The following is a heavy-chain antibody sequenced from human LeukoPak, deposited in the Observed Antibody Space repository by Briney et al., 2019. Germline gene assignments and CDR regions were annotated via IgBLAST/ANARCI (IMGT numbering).Heavy chain of an antibody. CDR3: ARDLGYDSSGYHY. J-gene: IGHJ4*02. Sequence: SETLSLTCAVSGDSFSTSYWTWIRQPAGKGLEWIGRIYTSGSTNYNPSLKSRVTMSTDTSKKQFSLKLSSVTAADTAVYYCARDLGYDSSGYHYWGQGTLVTVSS. D-gene: IGHD3-22*01. CDR2: IYTSGST. CDR1: GDSFSTSY. V-gene: IGHV4-4*07.